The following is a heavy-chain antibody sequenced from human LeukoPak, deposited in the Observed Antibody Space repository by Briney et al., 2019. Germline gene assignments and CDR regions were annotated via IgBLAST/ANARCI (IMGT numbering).Heavy chain of an antibody. J-gene: IGHJ5*02. Sequence: GASVKVSCKASGYTFTGYYIHWVRQAPGHGLEWMGWINPNSGGTKYAQKFQGRVTMTRDTSISTAYMGLSRLRSDDTAVYYCAKGRVVAGTKSLTYNWFDPWGQGTLVTVSS. CDR3: AKGRVVAGTKSLTYNWFDP. CDR1: GYTFTGYY. CDR2: INPNSGGT. V-gene: IGHV1-2*02. D-gene: IGHD6-19*01.